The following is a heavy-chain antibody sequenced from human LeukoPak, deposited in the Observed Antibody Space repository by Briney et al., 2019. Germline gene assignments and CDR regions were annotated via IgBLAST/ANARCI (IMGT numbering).Heavy chain of an antibody. D-gene: IGHD2-2*01. CDR2: IYYSGST. V-gene: IGHV4-39*01. CDR3: ARTGDIVVVPAAED. J-gene: IGHJ4*02. Sequence: SETLSLTCTVSGSSISSSSYYWGWIRQPPGKGLEWIGSIYYSGSTYYSPSLKSRVAISVDTSKNQFSLKLSSVTAADTAVYYCARTGDIVVVPAAEDWGQGTLVTVSS. CDR1: GSSISSSSYY.